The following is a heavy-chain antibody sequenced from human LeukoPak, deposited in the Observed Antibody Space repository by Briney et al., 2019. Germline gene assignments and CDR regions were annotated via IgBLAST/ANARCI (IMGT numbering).Heavy chain of an antibody. CDR2: VSSNGAKT. CDR1: GFTFSSYA. J-gene: IGHJ4*02. Sequence: GGSLRLSCAASGFTFSSYAITWVRQAPGKGLEWVSAVSSNGAKTYYADSVKGRFTISRDTSKNTLYLQMNSLRAEDTAVFYCATWKYYYDSSGSYHGGYFDSWGQGALVTVSS. D-gene: IGHD3-22*01. V-gene: IGHV3-23*01. CDR3: ATWKYYYDSSGSYHGGYFDS.